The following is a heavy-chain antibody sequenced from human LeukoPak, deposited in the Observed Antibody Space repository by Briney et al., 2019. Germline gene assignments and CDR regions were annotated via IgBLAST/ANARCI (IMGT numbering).Heavy chain of an antibody. CDR1: GGSISSSSYY. CDR3: ARPFCGGDCYSDFDY. D-gene: IGHD2-21*02. CDR2: IYYSGST. V-gene: IGHV4-39*01. J-gene: IGHJ4*02. Sequence: PSETLPLTCTVSGGSISSSSYYWGWIRQPPGKGLAWIGSIYYSGSTYYNPSLKSRVTISVDTSKNQFSLKLSSVTAADTAVYYCARPFCGGDCYSDFDYWGQGTLVTVSS.